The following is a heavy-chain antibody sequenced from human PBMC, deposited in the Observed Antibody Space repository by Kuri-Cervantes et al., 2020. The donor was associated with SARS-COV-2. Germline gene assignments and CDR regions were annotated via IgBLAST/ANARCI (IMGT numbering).Heavy chain of an antibody. CDR2: LSTDGSRA. D-gene: IGHD2-8*01. V-gene: IGHV3-74*01. CDR1: GFTVSSNY. CDR3: ARGDCTNSSCYGSSYYRDAFDI. Sequence: GESLKISCAASGFTVSSNYMSWVRQAPGKGLVWVSRLSTDGSRADYADSVKGRFTISRDNAKNTLYLQMNSLRVEDTAVYYCARGDCTNSSCYGSSYYRDAFDIWGQGTKVTVSS. J-gene: IGHJ3*02.